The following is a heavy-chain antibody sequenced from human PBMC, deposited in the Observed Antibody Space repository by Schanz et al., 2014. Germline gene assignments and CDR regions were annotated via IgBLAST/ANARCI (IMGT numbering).Heavy chain of an antibody. CDR2: IRSSSTPI. D-gene: IGHD3-10*01. CDR3: VSPGSYSSYAF. J-gene: IGHJ4*02. Sequence: EVQLVESGGGWVQPGGSLRLSCAASGFTFSDYSMNWVRQAPGKGPEWVSYIRSSSTPIYYADSVKGRFTISRDNAKNSLYLQMNSLRAEDTAVYHCVSPGSYSSYAFWGQGTLVTVSS. V-gene: IGHV3-48*01. CDR1: GFTFSDYS.